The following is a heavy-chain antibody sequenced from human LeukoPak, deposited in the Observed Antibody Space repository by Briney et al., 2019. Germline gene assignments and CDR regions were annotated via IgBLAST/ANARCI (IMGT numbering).Heavy chain of an antibody. CDR2: INHSGST. CDR3: ARADGSSSWLDYYYYMDV. V-gene: IGHV4-34*01. CDR1: GGSFSGYY. D-gene: IGHD6-13*01. J-gene: IGHJ6*03. Sequence: SETLSLTCAVYGGSFSGYYWSWIRQPPGKGLEWIGEINHSGSTNYNPSLKSRVTISVDTSKNQFSLKLSSVTAADTAVYYCARADGSSSWLDYYYYMDVWGKGTTVTVSS.